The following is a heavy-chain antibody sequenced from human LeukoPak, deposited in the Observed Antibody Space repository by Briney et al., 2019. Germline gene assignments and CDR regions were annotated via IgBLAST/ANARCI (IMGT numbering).Heavy chain of an antibody. V-gene: IGHV4-59*11. CDR3: AREYGGYSYGYGYYYYYMDV. CDR2: IYYSGST. J-gene: IGHJ6*03. CDR1: GGSISSQY. Sequence: SETLSLTCTVSGGSISSQYWSWIRQPPGKGLEWIGYIYYSGSTNYNPSLKSRVTISVDTSKNQFSLKLGSVTAADTAVYYCAREYGGYSYGYGYYYYYMDVWGKGTTVTVSS. D-gene: IGHD5-18*01.